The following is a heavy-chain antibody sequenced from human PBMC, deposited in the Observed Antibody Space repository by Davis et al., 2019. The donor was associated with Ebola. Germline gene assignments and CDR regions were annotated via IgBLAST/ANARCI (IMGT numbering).Heavy chain of an antibody. J-gene: IGHJ5*02. CDR1: GFTFSSDA. V-gene: IGHV3-23*01. CDR3: AKSAGTPGWFGP. D-gene: IGHD1-1*01. Sequence: GSLKISCAASGFTFSSDAMSWVRQAPGKGLEWVSVISATGGSTYYADSVKGRFTISRDNSKNTLYMEMNSLRAEDTALYYCAKSAGTPGWFGPLGQGTLVTVSS. CDR2: ISATGGST.